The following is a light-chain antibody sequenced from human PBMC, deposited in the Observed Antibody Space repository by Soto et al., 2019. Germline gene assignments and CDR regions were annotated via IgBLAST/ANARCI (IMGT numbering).Light chain of an antibody. CDR3: QQSYHTPPT. J-gene: IGKJ4*01. Sequence: DIQMTQSPSSLSASVGDRVTITCRASQSVSSYLNWYQHKPGKAPKLLIYAASSLQSWVPSRFSGSGSGTDFPLTISTLPPEHFATYYYQQSYHTPPTFGGGTTVEIK. CDR1: QSVSSY. CDR2: AAS. V-gene: IGKV1-39*01.